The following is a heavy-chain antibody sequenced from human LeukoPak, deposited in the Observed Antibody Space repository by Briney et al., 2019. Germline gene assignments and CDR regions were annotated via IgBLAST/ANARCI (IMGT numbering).Heavy chain of an antibody. Sequence: GASVKVSCKVSGYTLTELSMLWVRQSPGKGLEWMGGFDPEDGETIYAQKFQGRVTMTEDTSTDTAYMELTSLRSEDTAVYYCARRYCTNGVCYHDRGAFDIWGQGTMVTVSS. CDR2: FDPEDGET. J-gene: IGHJ3*02. D-gene: IGHD2-8*01. CDR1: GYTLTELS. CDR3: ARRYCTNGVCYHDRGAFDI. V-gene: IGHV1-24*01.